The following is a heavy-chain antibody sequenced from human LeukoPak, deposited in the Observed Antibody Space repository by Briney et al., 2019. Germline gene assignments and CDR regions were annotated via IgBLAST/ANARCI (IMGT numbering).Heavy chain of an antibody. CDR3: AIRVVPAAIGNLNTLNWFDP. CDR2: INHSGST. V-gene: IGHV4-34*01. J-gene: IGHJ5*02. Sequence: SETLSLTCAVYGGPFSGYYWSWIRQPPGKGLEWIGEINHSGSTNYNPSLKSRVTISVDTSKNQFSLKLSSVTAADTAVYYCAIRVVPAAIGNLNTLNWFDPWGQGTLVTVSS. D-gene: IGHD2-2*01. CDR1: GGPFSGYY.